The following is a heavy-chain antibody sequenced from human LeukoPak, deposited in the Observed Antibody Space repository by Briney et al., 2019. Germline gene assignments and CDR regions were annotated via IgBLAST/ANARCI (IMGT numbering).Heavy chain of an antibody. CDR1: GFSFSSYA. D-gene: IGHD5-18*01. V-gene: IGHV3-23*01. J-gene: IGHJ4*02. CDR2: ISDSGGT. Sequence: ETGGSLRLSCAASGFSFSSYAMSWVRQAPGKGLEWVSVISDSGGTYYADSGKGRFTISRDNSKNTLYLQMNSLRAEDTVVYYCARGYTCGYWGQGTLVIVSS. CDR3: ARGYTCGY.